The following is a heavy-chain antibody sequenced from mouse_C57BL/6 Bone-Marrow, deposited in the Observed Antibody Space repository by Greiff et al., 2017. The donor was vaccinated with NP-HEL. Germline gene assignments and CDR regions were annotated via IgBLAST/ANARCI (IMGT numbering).Heavy chain of an antibody. Sequence: VQLQQSGAELVRPGASVKLSCTASGFNIKDDYMHWVKQRPEQGLEWIGWIDPENGDTEYASKFQGKATITADTSSNTAYLQLSSLTSEDTAVYYCTTGYDSPYAMDYRGQGTSVTVSS. D-gene: IGHD2-4*01. CDR2: IDPENGDT. V-gene: IGHV14-4*01. J-gene: IGHJ4*01. CDR3: TTGYDSPYAMDY. CDR1: GFNIKDDY.